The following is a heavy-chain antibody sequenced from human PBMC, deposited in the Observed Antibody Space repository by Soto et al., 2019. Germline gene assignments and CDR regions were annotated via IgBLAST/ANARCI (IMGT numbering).Heavy chain of an antibody. CDR2: IDAGNGDT. CDR3: ARPYSSSWSTYFDY. Sequence: QVQLVQSGAEVKKPGASVKLSCKASGYTFTTYLMHWVRQAPGQRLEWMGWIDAGNGDTKYSQKFQGRVTMTRDKSETTDYMELSSLGSEDTAVYYCARPYSSSWSTYFDYWGQGTLVTVSS. V-gene: IGHV1-3*01. J-gene: IGHJ4*02. CDR1: GYTFTTYL. D-gene: IGHD6-13*01.